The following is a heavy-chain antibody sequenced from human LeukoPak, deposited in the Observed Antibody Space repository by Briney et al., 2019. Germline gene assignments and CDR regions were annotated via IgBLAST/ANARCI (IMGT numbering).Heavy chain of an antibody. V-gene: IGHV1-2*02. CDR2: INPNSGGT. CDR1: GYTFTGYY. J-gene: IGHJ4*02. CDR3: AREVEGWGCSGYQDY. Sequence: GPSVKVSCKASGYTFTGYYMHWVRQAPGQGLEGMRWINPNSGGTNYAQKFQGRVTMTRDTSISTAYMELSRLRSDDTAVYYCAREVEGWGCSGYQDYGGQGTLVTVSS. D-gene: IGHD3-22*01.